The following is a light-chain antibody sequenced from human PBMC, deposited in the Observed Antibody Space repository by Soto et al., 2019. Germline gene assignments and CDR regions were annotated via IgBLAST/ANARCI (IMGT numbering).Light chain of an antibody. CDR2: GAS. CDR1: RSISSSY. Sequence: EIVLTQSPGTLSLSPGERVTLSCRASRSISSSYLAWYQQKPGQAPRLLISGASSRATGVPDRFSGSGSGTDFTLTISTLEHEDFAVDYCQQYGSSPYTFGQGTNLEI. V-gene: IGKV3-20*01. J-gene: IGKJ2*01. CDR3: QQYGSSPYT.